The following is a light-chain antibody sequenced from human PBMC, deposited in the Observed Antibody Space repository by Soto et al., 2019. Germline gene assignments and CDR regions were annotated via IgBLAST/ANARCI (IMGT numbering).Light chain of an antibody. CDR1: QSVSSNY. CDR3: QQYGRSPGLFT. J-gene: IGKJ3*01. Sequence: IVLTQSPGTLSLSPGERATLSCRASQSVSSNYLAWYQQKPGQAPRLLIYGASSRATGIPDRFSGSGSGTDFTLTISRLEPEDFEVYYCQQYGRSPGLFTLGPGTKVDIK. V-gene: IGKV3-20*01. CDR2: GAS.